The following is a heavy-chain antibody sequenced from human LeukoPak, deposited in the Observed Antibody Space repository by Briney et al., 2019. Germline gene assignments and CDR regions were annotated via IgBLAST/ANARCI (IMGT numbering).Heavy chain of an antibody. D-gene: IGHD3-3*01. J-gene: IGHJ5*02. CDR3: ARVGDFWSGYYWFDP. Sequence: SETLSLTCTVSGGSISSGSYYWSWIRQPAGKGLEWIGRIYTSGSTNYNPSLKSRVTISVDTSKNQFSLKLSSVTAADTAMYYCARVGDFWSGYYWFDPWGQGTLVTVSS. V-gene: IGHV4-61*02. CDR2: IYTSGST. CDR1: GGSISSGSYY.